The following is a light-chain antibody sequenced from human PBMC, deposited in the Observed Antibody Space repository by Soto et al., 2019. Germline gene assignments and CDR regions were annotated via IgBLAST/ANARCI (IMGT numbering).Light chain of an antibody. CDR3: QHYNKWPMVT. CDR1: QSVRIN. CDR2: GAY. Sequence: EIVMTQSPATLSVSPGERATLSCRASQSVRINLAWYQQKPGQAPRLLIHGAYTRATGIPARFSGSGSGTEFTLTISSLQYEDFAVYYCQHYNKWPMVTFGGGTKGEIK. V-gene: IGKV3-15*01. J-gene: IGKJ4*01.